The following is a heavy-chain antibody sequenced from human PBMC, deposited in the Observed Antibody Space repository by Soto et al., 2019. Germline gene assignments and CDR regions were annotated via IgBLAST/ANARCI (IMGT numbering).Heavy chain of an antibody. V-gene: IGHV4-59*01. D-gene: IGHD3-22*01. CDR3: ARAGTGDSHDSSGSPTRHNCFDP. Sequence: SETLSLTCTVSGGSISSYYWSWIRQPPGKGLEWIGYIYYSGSTNYNPSLKSRVTISVDTSKNQFSLKLSSVTAADTAVYYCARAGTGDSHDSSGSPTRHNCFDPWGQGTLVTVSS. CDR2: IYYSGST. J-gene: IGHJ5*02. CDR1: GGSISSYY.